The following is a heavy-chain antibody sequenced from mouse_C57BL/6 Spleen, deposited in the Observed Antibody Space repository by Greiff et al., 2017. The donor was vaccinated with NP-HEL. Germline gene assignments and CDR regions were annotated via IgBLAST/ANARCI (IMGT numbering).Heavy chain of an antibody. CDR3: ARGGIGRRSFDY. CDR1: GYTFTSYW. V-gene: IGHV1-69*01. J-gene: IGHJ2*01. Sequence: VQLQQPGAELVMPGASVKLSCKASGYTFTSYWMHWVKQRPGQGLEWIGEIDPSDSYTNYNQKFKGKSTLTVDKSSSTAYMQLSSLTSEDSAVYYCARGGIGRRSFDYWGQGTTLTVSS. D-gene: IGHD3-1*01. CDR2: IDPSDSYT.